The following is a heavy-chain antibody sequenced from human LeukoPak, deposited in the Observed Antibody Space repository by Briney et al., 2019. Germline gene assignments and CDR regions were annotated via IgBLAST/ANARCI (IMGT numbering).Heavy chain of an antibody. J-gene: IGHJ3*02. CDR1: GFTFSSYD. Sequence: PGGSLRLSCAASGFTFSSYDMYWVRQAPGKGLDWVAFVRYDGSQKYYADSVKGRFTLSRDNSKNTLYLQMNSLRAEDTAVYYCARSKIAARPRGEGFDIWGQGTMVTVSS. CDR2: VRYDGSQK. CDR3: ARSKIAARPRGEGFDI. V-gene: IGHV3-33*07. D-gene: IGHD6-6*01.